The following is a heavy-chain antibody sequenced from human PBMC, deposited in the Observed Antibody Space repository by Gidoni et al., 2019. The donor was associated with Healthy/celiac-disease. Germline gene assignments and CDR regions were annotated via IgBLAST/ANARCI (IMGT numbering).Heavy chain of an antibody. CDR1: GYTFTGYY. CDR3: ARVGQLWLNLKNWFDP. D-gene: IGHD5-18*01. Sequence: QVQLVQSGAEVKKPGASVKVSCQASGYTFTGYYMHWVRQAPGQGLEWMGWINPNSGGTNYEQKFQGRVTMTRDTSISTAYMELSRLRSDDTAVYYCARVGQLWLNLKNWFDPWGQGTLVTVSS. J-gene: IGHJ5*02. V-gene: IGHV1-2*02. CDR2: INPNSGGT.